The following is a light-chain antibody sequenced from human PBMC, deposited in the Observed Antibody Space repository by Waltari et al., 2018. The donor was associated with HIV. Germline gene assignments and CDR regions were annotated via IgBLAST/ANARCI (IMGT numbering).Light chain of an antibody. CDR1: QSIGKN. CDR2: DAS. CDR3: QQYNKWPYS. V-gene: IGKV3-15*01. J-gene: IGKJ2*03. Sequence: EIVMTQSPATLSASPGESATLSCRASQSIGKNLAWYQQKPGQAPSLLIYDASTRATGVPARFSGSGSGTEFTLTISSLQSEDFAVYYCQQYNKWPYSFGQGTKLEIK.